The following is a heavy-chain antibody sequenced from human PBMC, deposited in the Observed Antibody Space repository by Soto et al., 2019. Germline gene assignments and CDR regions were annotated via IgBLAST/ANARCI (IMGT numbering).Heavy chain of an antibody. CDR3: ARDLGFNPSRSYGMDV. V-gene: IGHV1-46*01. Sequence: QVQLVQSGAEVKKPGASVKVSCKASGYTFTYYYMHWVRQAPGQGLEWMGIINPRGGSTSYAQKFQGRITMPRDTSTSTLYMELSSLRSEDTAVYYCARDLGFNPSRSYGMDVWGQGTTVTVSS. CDR2: INPRGGST. CDR1: GYTFTYYY. J-gene: IGHJ6*02.